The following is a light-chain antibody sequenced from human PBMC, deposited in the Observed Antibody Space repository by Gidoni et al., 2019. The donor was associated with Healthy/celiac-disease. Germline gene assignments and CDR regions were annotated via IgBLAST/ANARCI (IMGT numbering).Light chain of an antibody. Sequence: DIVMTQSPDSLAVSLGERATINCKSSQSVLYSSNNKNYLAWYQQKPGQPPKLLIYWASTRESGVPDRFSGSGSGTDFTLTIRSLQAEDVAVYYCQQYYSTPFTFXXXTKLEIK. CDR2: WAS. CDR1: QSVLYSSNNKNY. J-gene: IGKJ2*01. CDR3: QQYYSTPFT. V-gene: IGKV4-1*01.